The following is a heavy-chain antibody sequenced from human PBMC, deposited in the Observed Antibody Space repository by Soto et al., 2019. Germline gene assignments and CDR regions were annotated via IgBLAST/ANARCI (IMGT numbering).Heavy chain of an antibody. D-gene: IGHD2-21*02. CDR2: IHSDGSTT. CDR3: VRGDKGGFGL. Sequence: EVQLVESEGGLVQRGGSLRLSCAASGFTFNYYWMHWVRQAPGQGLVWVSHIHSDGSTTTYADSVKGRFTISRDNAKNTLYLQMNSLRAEATAVYYCVRGDKGGFGLWGQGTTVTVSS. CDR1: GFTFNYYW. V-gene: IGHV3-74*01. J-gene: IGHJ3*01.